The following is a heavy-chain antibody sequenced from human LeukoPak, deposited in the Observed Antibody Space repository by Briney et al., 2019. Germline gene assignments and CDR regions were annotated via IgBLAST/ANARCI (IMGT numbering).Heavy chain of an antibody. D-gene: IGHD5-18*01. J-gene: IGHJ4*02. Sequence: SQTLSLTCTVPGGSISSGDYYWSWIRQPPGKGLEWIGYIYYSGSTYYNPSLKSRVTISVDTSKNQFSLKLSSVTAADTAVYYCAREGRIGYSFGGVDYWGQGTLVTVSS. CDR2: IYYSGST. CDR1: GGSISSGDYY. CDR3: AREGRIGYSFGGVDY. V-gene: IGHV4-30-4*01.